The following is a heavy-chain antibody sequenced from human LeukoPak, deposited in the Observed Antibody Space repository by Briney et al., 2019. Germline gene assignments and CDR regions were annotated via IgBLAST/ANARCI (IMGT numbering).Heavy chain of an antibody. V-gene: IGHV3-30*02. CDR3: AKDLYYYDSSGSHYFDS. D-gene: IGHD3-22*01. CDR1: GFTFSNYG. CDR2: IRYDGSNK. Sequence: GGSLRLSCAAPGFTFSNYGMHWVRQAPGKVLEWVAFIRYDGSNKYYADSVKGRFTISRDNSKNTLYLQMNSLRAEDTAVYYCAKDLYYYDSSGSHYFDSWGQGTLVTVSS. J-gene: IGHJ4*02.